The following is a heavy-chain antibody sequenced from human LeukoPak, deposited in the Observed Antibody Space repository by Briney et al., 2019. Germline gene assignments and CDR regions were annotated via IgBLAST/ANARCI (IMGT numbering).Heavy chain of an antibody. CDR3: ARGGTTIDY. V-gene: IGHV3-48*03. Sequence: PGGSLRLSCAASGFTFHIFEMNWVRQAPGKGLEWLSYISSSVVTIYYADSVKGRFTISRDNAKNSLYLQTNSLRAEDTAVYYCARGGTTIDYWGQGTLVTVSS. CDR1: GFTFHIFE. D-gene: IGHD4-17*01. J-gene: IGHJ4*02. CDR2: ISSSVVTI.